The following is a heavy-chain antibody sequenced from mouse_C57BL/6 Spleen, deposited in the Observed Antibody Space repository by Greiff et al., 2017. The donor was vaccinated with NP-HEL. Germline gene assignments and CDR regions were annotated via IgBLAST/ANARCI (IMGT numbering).Heavy chain of an antibody. CDR1: GYTFTSYW. Sequence: QVQLQQPGAELVRPGSSVKLSCKASGYTFTSYWMDWVKQRPGQGLEWIGNIYPSDSETHYNQKFKDKATLTVDKSSSTAYMQLSRLPSEDSAVYYCGRSYYGRGFAYWGQGTLVTVSA. CDR2: IYPSDSET. V-gene: IGHV1-61*01. CDR3: GRSYYGRGFAY. J-gene: IGHJ3*01. D-gene: IGHD2-10*01.